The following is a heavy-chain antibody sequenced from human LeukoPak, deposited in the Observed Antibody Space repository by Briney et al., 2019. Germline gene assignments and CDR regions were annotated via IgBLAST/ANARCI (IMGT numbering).Heavy chain of an antibody. D-gene: IGHD6-13*01. CDR1: GFTLSSYA. CDR3: WRVHSSSWYCCSDY. Sequence: GGSLRLSCAASGFTLSSYAMHWVRQAPGKGLEWVALISYDGNNKYYADSVKGRFTISRDNSKNTLYLQMNSLRPEDTAVYYCWRVHSSSWYCCSDYWGQGTLVTVSS. J-gene: IGHJ4*02. V-gene: IGHV3-30-3*01. CDR2: ISYDGNNK.